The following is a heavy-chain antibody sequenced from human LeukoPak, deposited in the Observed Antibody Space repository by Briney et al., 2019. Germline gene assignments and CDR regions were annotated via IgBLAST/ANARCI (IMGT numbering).Heavy chain of an antibody. CDR1: GGSISSGGYY. J-gene: IGHJ4*02. Sequence: SETLSLTCTVSGGSISSGGYYWNWIRQPPGKGLEWIGYTSYSGDTNYNPSLKSRVTLSVDTSKNQFSLGLRSVTAADTAVYYCARWSSSWQSFDYWGQGTLVTVSS. D-gene: IGHD6-13*01. V-gene: IGHV4-61*08. CDR3: ARWSSSWQSFDY. CDR2: TSYSGDT.